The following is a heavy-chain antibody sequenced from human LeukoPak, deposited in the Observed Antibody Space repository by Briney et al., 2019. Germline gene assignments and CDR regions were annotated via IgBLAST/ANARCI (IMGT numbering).Heavy chain of an antibody. CDR2: IIPIFGTA. CDR1: GGTFSSYA. D-gene: IGHD3-22*01. J-gene: IGHJ1*01. V-gene: IGHV1-69*13. CDR3: AGVYYYDSSGYYSWSSDNEYFQH. Sequence: SVKVSCKASGGTFSSYAISWVRQAPGQGLEWMGGIIPIFGTANYAQKVQDRVTITADESTSTAYMELSSLRSEDTAVYYCAGVYYYDSSGYYSWSSDNEYFQHWGQGTLITVSS.